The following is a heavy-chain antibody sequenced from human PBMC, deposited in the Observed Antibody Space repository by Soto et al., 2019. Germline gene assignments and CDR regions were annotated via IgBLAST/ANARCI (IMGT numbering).Heavy chain of an antibody. J-gene: IGHJ6*02. D-gene: IGHD3-9*01. CDR2: IIPIFGTA. V-gene: IGHV1-69*06. CDR1: GGTFSSYA. Sequence: ASVKVSCKASGGTFSSYAISWVRQAPGQGLEWMGGIIPIFGTANYAQKFQGRVTITADKSTSTAYMELSRLRSEDTAVYYCARAEDDILTGPYYYYYGMDVWGQGTTVTVSS. CDR3: ARAEDDILTGPYYYYYGMDV.